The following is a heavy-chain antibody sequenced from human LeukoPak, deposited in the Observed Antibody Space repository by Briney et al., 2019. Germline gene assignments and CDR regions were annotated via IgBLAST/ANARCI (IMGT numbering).Heavy chain of an antibody. CDR3: ARDLGGYCTNGVCYRFDY. J-gene: IGHJ4*02. V-gene: IGHV3-30*04. CDR2: TSYDGSNK. D-gene: IGHD2-8*01. Sequence: GGSLRLSCAASGFTFSSYAMHWVRQAPGKGLEWVAVTSYDGSNKYYADSVKGRFTISRDNSKNTLYLQMNSLRAEDTAVYYCARDLGGYCTNGVCYRFDYWGQGTLVTVSS. CDR1: GFTFSSYA.